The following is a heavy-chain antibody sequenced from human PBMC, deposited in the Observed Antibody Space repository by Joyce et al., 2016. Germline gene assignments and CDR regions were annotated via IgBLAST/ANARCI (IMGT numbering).Heavy chain of an antibody. CDR1: GGSVKGGSYY. V-gene: IGHV4-61*01. CDR3: ARGGDASGLYSSFDC. D-gene: IGHD3-22*01. CDR2: IYFRWST. J-gene: IGHJ4*02. Sequence: QVRLQESGPGLAKPSETLSLTCTGSGGSVKGGSYYWNWMRQPPGKRLELIGYIYFRWSTDYTPSLKSRVTMSMDTSKNQFSLRLNSVTAADTAVYYCARGGDASGLYSSFDCWGQGSLVVVSS.